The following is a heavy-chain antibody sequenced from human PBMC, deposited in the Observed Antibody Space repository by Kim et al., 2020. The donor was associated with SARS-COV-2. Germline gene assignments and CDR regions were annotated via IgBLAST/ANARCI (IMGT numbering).Heavy chain of an antibody. CDR3: AREISRITFGGVIAEYFDY. CDR1: GDSISSYY. V-gene: IGHV4-59*01. Sequence: SETLSLTCTVSGDSISSYYWSWIRQPPGKGLEWIGYIYYSGSTNYNPSLKSRVTISVDTSKNQFSLKLSSVTAADTAVYYCAREISRITFGGVIAEYFDYWGQGTLVTVSS. J-gene: IGHJ4*02. D-gene: IGHD3-16*02. CDR2: IYYSGST.